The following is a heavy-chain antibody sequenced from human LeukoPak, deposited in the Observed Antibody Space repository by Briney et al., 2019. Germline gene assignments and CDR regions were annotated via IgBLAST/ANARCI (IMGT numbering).Heavy chain of an antibody. V-gene: IGHV6-1*01. J-gene: IGHJ3*02. CDR1: GDSVSSNSAA. CDR2: TYYRSKWYN. CDR3: AREAGIAARPPEMGDAFDI. D-gene: IGHD6-6*01. Sequence: SQTLSLTCAISGDSVSSNSAAWNWIRQSPSRGLEWLGRTYYRSKWYNDYAVSVKSRITINPDTSKNQFSLQLNSVTPEDTAVYYCAREAGIAARPPEMGDAFDIWGQGTMVTVSS.